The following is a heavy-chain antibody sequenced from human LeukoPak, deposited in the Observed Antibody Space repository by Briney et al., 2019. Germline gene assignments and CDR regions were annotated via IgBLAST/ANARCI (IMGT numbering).Heavy chain of an antibody. Sequence: ASVKVSCEAFGDSFTGYYIHWVRQAPGQGLQWLGWINPDSGTKYAQKFQGRVAMTRDTSIATAYMELSSLRSDETAVYYCVSEPERSALYDYWGQGTLVTVSS. CDR3: VSEPERSALYDY. CDR2: INPDSGT. V-gene: IGHV1-2*02. CDR1: GDSFTGYY. D-gene: IGHD1-14*01. J-gene: IGHJ4*02.